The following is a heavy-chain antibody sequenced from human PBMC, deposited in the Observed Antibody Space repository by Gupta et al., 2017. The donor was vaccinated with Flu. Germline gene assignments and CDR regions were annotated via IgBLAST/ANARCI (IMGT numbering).Heavy chain of an antibody. Sequence: QVHLVQSGAEVKKPGASVQVSCKTSGYIFVDYAIHWLRQAPGQRLEWMGWIHTGNDATRYSPKFQGRVTFFRDASANTAYMELSSLRSEDTAVYYCARNSGQGELDPWGQGTLVTVSS. D-gene: IGHD2-2*03. J-gene: IGHJ5*02. CDR1: GYIFVDYA. CDR2: IHTGNDAT. V-gene: IGHV1-3*04. CDR3: ARNSGQGELDP.